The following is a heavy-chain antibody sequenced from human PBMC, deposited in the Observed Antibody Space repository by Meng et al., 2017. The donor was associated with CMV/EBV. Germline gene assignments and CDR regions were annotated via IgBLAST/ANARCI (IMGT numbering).Heavy chain of an antibody. CDR3: TTVSIVVVPAAIGDEYFQH. J-gene: IGHJ1*01. D-gene: IGHD2-2*01. CDR2: IKSKTDGGTT. Sequence: GGSLRLSCAASGFTFSNAWMSWVRQAPGKGREWVGRIKSKTDGGTTDYAAPVKGRFTISRDDSKNTLYLQMNSLKTEDTAVYYCTTVSIVVVPAAIGDEYFQHWGQGTLVTVSS. V-gene: IGHV3-15*01. CDR1: GFTFSNAW.